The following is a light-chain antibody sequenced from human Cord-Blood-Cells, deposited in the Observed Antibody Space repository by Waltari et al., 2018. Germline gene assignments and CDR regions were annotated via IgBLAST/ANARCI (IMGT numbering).Light chain of an antibody. V-gene: IGKV1-5*01. CDR3: QQYNSYSPWT. CDR2: DAS. J-gene: IGKJ1*01. Sequence: DIQMTQSPSTLSESVGDTVTITCRASQSISSWLAWYQQKPGKAPKLLIYDASSLESGVPSRFSGSGSGTEFTLTISSLQPDDFATYYCQQYNSYSPWTFGQGTKVEIK. CDR1: QSISSW.